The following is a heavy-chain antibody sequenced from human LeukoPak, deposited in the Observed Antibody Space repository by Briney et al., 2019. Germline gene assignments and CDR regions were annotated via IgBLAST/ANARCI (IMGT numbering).Heavy chain of an antibody. CDR3: ARHYPDYSSSSGAFDI. CDR2: ISYSTSYI. D-gene: IGHD6-6*01. V-gene: IGHV3-21*01. Sequence: GGSLRLSCAASGFPFNTYTMNWVRQAPGKGLEWVSSISYSTSYIYYADSVKGRFTISRDNAKNSLFVEMNSLRAEDTAVYYCARHYPDYSSSSGAFDIRGRGTMVTVSS. CDR1: GFPFNTYT. J-gene: IGHJ3*02.